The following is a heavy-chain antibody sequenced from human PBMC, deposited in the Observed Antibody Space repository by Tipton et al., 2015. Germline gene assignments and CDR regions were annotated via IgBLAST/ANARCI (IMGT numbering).Heavy chain of an antibody. Sequence: TLSLTCSVSGGSISTRTYYWGWIRQPPGKGLEFIGTIYYRGSTYYNPSLKSRVSISVDTSKTHFSLSLSSVTAADTAVYYCARGSFDIWGQGTLVTVSS. J-gene: IGHJ3*02. V-gene: IGHV4-39*01. CDR3: ARGSFDI. CDR1: GGSISTRTYY. CDR2: IYYRGST.